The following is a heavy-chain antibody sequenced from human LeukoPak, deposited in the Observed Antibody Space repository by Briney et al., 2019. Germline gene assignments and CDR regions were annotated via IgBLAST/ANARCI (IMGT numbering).Heavy chain of an antibody. Sequence: ASVKVSCKASGYTFTSYFIHWVRQAPGQGLEWMGIINPSAGTTSYAQKFQGRVTMTRDTSTSTVYMELSSLRSEDTAVYYCARSYYYDSSGYYREVQGLGYFDYWGQGTLVTVSS. CDR3: ARSYYYDSSGYYREVQGLGYFDY. D-gene: IGHD3-22*01. CDR1: GYTFTSYF. CDR2: INPSAGTT. J-gene: IGHJ4*02. V-gene: IGHV1-46*01.